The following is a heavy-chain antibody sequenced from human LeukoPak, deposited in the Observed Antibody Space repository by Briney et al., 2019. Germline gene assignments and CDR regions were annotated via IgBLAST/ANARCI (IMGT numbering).Heavy chain of an antibody. D-gene: IGHD3-10*01. J-gene: IGHJ3*02. V-gene: IGHV3-7*01. CDR2: IKQDGSEK. CDR1: GFTFSSYW. CDR3: ARHYYGSGSGGAFDI. Sequence: PGGSLRLSCAASGFTFSSYWMSWVRQAPGKGLEWVANIKQDGSEKYYVDSVKGRFTISRDNAKNSLYLQMNSLRAEDTAVYYCARHYYGSGSGGAFDIWGQGTMVTVSS.